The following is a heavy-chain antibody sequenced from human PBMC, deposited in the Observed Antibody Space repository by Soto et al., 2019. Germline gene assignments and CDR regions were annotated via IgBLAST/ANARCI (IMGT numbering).Heavy chain of an antibody. CDR1: GFTFSSYG. J-gene: IGHJ5*02. CDR3: AKSRFPKITMVRGVINWFDP. CDR2: ISYDGSNK. D-gene: IGHD3-10*01. Sequence: QVQLVESGGGVVQPGRSLRLSCAASGFTFSSYGMHWVRQAPGKGLEWVAVISYDGSNKYYADSVKGRFTISRDNSKNTLYLQMNSLRAEDTAVYYCAKSRFPKITMVRGVINWFDPWGQGTLVTVSS. V-gene: IGHV3-30*18.